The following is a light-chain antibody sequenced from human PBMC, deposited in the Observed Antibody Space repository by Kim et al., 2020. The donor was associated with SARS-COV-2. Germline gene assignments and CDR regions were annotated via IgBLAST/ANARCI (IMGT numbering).Light chain of an antibody. CDR2: AIF. V-gene: IGLV1-51*01. CDR1: ISTIGDNP. CDR3: GTWDNSLRGLV. J-gene: IGLJ2*01. Sequence: GHKFTISCPAIISTIGDNPVSWYRQRPRPAPKLIMYAIFNRLSGVPDRFSCSPSGTSVTLDITGLQTGDEADYYCGTWDNSLRGLVFGGGTKLTAL.